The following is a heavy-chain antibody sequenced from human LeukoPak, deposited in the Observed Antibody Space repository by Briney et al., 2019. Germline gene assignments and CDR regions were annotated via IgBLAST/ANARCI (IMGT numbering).Heavy chain of an antibody. CDR3: AKATPIYYYDSSGLRGAFDY. Sequence: GGSLRLSCAASGFTFSSYAMSWVRQAPGKGLEWVSAISGSGGSTYYADSVKGRFTISRDNSKNTLYLQMNSLRAEDTAVYYCAKATPIYYYDSSGLRGAFDYWGQGTLVTVSS. CDR1: GFTFSSYA. J-gene: IGHJ4*02. CDR2: ISGSGGST. D-gene: IGHD3-22*01. V-gene: IGHV3-23*01.